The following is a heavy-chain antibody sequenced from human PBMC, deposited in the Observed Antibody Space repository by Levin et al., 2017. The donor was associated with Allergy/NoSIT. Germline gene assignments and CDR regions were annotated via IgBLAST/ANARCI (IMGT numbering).Heavy chain of an antibody. J-gene: IGHJ3*02. D-gene: IGHD3-10*01. CDR2: IGFVGDT. V-gene: IGHV3-13*01. CDR3: ARRGAMVRGKVDGFDI. CDR1: GFSFRTYD. Sequence: GGSLRLSCAASGFSFRTYDMHWVRQIAGKGLEWVSSIGFVGDTYYRDSVKGRFTISREEAKTSLYLQMNSLRVGDTAVYYCARRGAMVRGKVDGFDIWGQGTVVAVSS.